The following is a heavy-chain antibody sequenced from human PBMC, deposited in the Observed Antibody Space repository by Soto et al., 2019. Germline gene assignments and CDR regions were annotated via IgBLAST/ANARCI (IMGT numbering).Heavy chain of an antibody. CDR3: ARVEGSSWYSWFDP. CDR2: ITPIFGTA. CDR1: GGTFSSYA. J-gene: IGHJ5*02. D-gene: IGHD6-13*01. V-gene: IGHV1-69*06. Sequence: GASVKVSCKASGGTFSSYAISWVRQAPGQGLEWMGGITPIFGTANYAQKFQGRVTITADKSTSTAYMELSSLRSEDTAVYYCARVEGSSWYSWFDPWGQGTLVTVSS.